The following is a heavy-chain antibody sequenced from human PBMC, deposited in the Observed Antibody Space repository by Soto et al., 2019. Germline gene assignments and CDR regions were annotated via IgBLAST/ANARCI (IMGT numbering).Heavy chain of an antibody. CDR3: ARARYYSDSSGYPLFDY. D-gene: IGHD3-22*01. Sequence: QVQLQESGPGLVKPSQTLSLTCTVSGGSIGSGGYYWSWIRQHPGEGLEWIANIYNRGSTYYNPSLKSRVTISPDTPKKQFSHKLSSVTAADTAVYYCARARYYSDSSGYPLFDYWSQGTLVTVSS. CDR1: GGSIGSGGYY. V-gene: IGHV4-31*03. J-gene: IGHJ4*02. CDR2: IYNRGST.